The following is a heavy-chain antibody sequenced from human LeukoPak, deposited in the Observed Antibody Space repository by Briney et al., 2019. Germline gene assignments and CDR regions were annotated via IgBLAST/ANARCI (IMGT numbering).Heavy chain of an antibody. Sequence: PSETLSLTCAVYGGSFSGYYWSWIRQPPGKGLEWIGSIYYSGSTYYNPSLKSRVTISVDTSKNQFSLKLRSVTAADTAVYYCARGGGYYSSDDWFDPWGQGTLVTVSS. CDR2: IYYSGST. J-gene: IGHJ5*02. D-gene: IGHD3-22*01. CDR3: ARGGGYYSSDDWFDP. V-gene: IGHV4-34*01. CDR1: GGSFSGYY.